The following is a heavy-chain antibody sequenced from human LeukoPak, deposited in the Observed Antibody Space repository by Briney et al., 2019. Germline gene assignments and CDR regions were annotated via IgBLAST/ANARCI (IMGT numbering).Heavy chain of an antibody. Sequence: ASVKVSCKASGYTFTTYNINWVRQAAGQGLEWMGWMNPNSGNTGYAQKFQGTVTITRNTSISTAYMELSSLRSEDTAVYYCARGEVATITNYYYMDVWGKGTTVTVSS. CDR2: MNPNSGNT. J-gene: IGHJ6*03. V-gene: IGHV1-8*03. CDR3: ARGEVATITNYYYMDV. D-gene: IGHD5-12*01. CDR1: GYTFTTYN.